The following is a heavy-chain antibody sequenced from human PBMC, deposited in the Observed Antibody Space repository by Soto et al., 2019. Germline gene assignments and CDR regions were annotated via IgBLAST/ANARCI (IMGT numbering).Heavy chain of an antibody. Sequence: ESGGGVVQPGRSLRLSCAASGFTFSSYGMHWVRQAPGKGLEWVAVIWYDGSNKYYADSVKGRFTISRDNSKNTLYLQMNSLRAEDTAVYYCARDSTYSGYVGDGFDYWGQGTLVTVSS. J-gene: IGHJ4*02. CDR2: IWYDGSNK. D-gene: IGHD5-12*01. V-gene: IGHV3-33*01. CDR1: GFTFSSYG. CDR3: ARDSTYSGYVGDGFDY.